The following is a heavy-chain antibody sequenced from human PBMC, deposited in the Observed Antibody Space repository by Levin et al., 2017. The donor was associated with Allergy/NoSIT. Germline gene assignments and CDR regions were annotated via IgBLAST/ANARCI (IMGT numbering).Heavy chain of an antibody. V-gene: IGHV3-23*01. Sequence: QAGGSLRLSCAGSGFIFSGCAMSWVRLAPGKGLEWVSTISGSGGNTYYTDSVKGRFTISRDNSKHTGYLQMNSVRAEDTAVYYCARIPGSSGYYNAFDYWGQGTLVTVSS. CDR3: ARIPGSSGYYNAFDY. J-gene: IGHJ4*02. CDR2: ISGSGGNT. D-gene: IGHD3-22*01. CDR1: GFIFSGCA.